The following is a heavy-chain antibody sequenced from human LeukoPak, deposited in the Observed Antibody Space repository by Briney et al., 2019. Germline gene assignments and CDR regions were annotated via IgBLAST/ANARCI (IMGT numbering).Heavy chain of an antibody. CDR3: AGLGELLNY. CDR1: GFTFDDYG. Sequence: RSGGSLRLSCAASGFTFDDYGMSWVRQAPGKELEWVSGINWNGGSTGYADSVKGRFTISRDNAKNSLYLQMNSLRAGDTALYYCAGLGELLNYWGQGTLVTVSS. CDR2: INWNGGST. V-gene: IGHV3-20*04. D-gene: IGHD3-16*01. J-gene: IGHJ4*02.